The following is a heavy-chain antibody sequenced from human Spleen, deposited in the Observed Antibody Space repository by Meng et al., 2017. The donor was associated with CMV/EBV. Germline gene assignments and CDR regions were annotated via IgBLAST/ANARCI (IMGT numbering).Heavy chain of an antibody. V-gene: IGHV3-23*01. J-gene: IGHJ4*02. D-gene: IGHD3-3*01. CDR2: ITANGAGT. CDR3: AKGNLGDFWSGYYCFGY. Sequence: GESLKISCAASGFIFSNCAMTWVRQAPGKRLEWVSAITANGAGTYYAASVKGRFTISRDNFHNTIYLQMSSLGADDTAVYYCAKGNLGDFWSGYYCFGYWGQGTLVTVSS. CDR1: GFIFSNCA.